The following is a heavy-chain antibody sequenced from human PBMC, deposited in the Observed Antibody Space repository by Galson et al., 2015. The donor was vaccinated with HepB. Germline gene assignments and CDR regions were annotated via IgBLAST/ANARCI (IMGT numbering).Heavy chain of an antibody. Sequence: SLRLSCAASGFTVSSNYMSWVRQAPGKGLEWVSVIYSGGSTYYADSVKGRFTISRDNSKNTLYLQMNSLRAEDTAVYYCARALGLCGGDCYWHGHWYFDLWGRGTLVTVSS. V-gene: IGHV3-66*02. D-gene: IGHD2-21*02. CDR1: GFTVSSNY. CDR2: IYSGGST. CDR3: ARALGLCGGDCYWHGHWYFDL. J-gene: IGHJ2*01.